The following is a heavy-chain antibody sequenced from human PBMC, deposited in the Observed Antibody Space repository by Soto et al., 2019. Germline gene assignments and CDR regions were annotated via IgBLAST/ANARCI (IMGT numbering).Heavy chain of an antibody. CDR1: GFIFGDHV. Sequence: EVQLVESGGRLVQRGGSLRLSCSGSGFIFGDHVMDWVRQAPGKGLEWVAGISGSGNRPFFRDSVKGRFTISRDNSKNTVYLEMNNLRDEDSAMYFCARGTHSYSGSHELDAWGLGTLVTVSS. CDR2: ISGSGNRP. D-gene: IGHD1-26*01. CDR3: ARGTHSYSGSHELDA. J-gene: IGHJ5*02. V-gene: IGHV3-23*04.